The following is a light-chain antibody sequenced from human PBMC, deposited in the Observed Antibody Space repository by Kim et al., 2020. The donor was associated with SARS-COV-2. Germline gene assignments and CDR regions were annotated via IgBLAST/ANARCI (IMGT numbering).Light chain of an antibody. J-gene: IGKJ2*01. V-gene: IGKV3-15*01. CDR1: QSVSSD. CDR3: QQYNNWPYT. Sequence: SVSPGERATLACRASQSVSSDLAWYQQKPGQAPRLLIYGASTRATGIPARFSGSGSGTVFALTISSLQSEEFAVYYCQQYNNWPYTFGQGTKLEIK. CDR2: GAS.